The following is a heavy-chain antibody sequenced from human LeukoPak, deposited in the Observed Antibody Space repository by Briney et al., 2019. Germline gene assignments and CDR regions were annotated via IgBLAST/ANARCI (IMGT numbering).Heavy chain of an antibody. Sequence: SETLSLTCTVSGGSISRYYWSWIRQPPGKGLEWIGYIYYSGSANYNPSLKSRVTISVDTSKNQFSLKLSSVTAADTAVYYCARQYYYDCSGYFGYWGQGTLVTVSS. CDR3: ARQYYYDCSGYFGY. V-gene: IGHV4-59*08. CDR2: IYYSGSA. D-gene: IGHD3-22*01. CDR1: GGSISRYY. J-gene: IGHJ4*02.